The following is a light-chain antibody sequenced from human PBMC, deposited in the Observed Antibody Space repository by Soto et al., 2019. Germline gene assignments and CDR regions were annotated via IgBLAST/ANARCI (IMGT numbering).Light chain of an antibody. J-gene: IGLJ2*01. CDR3: CSYARTATVV. Sequence: QSVLTQPASVSGSPGQSITISCTGTSSDVGSFNLVSWYQQHPGKAPKLMIYEVTKRPSGVSNRFSGSKSGNTASMTISGLQAEDEADYYCCSYARTATVVFGGGTKLTVL. V-gene: IGLV2-23*02. CDR1: SSDVGSFNL. CDR2: EVT.